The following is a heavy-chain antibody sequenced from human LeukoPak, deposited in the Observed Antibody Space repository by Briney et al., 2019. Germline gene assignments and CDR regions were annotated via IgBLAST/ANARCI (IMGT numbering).Heavy chain of an antibody. Sequence: GGSLRLSCAASGFTFSSYTMSWVRQAPGKGLEWVSYINGRGGSTFYADSVKGRLTISRDNSKSTLFLQMNSLRAEDTAIYYCVKGGTDYDFWNDSSYSYYFDFWGQGTLVTVSS. V-gene: IGHV3-23*01. CDR3: VKGGTDYDFWNDSSYSYYFDF. J-gene: IGHJ4*02. CDR1: GFTFSSYT. D-gene: IGHD3-3*01. CDR2: INGRGGST.